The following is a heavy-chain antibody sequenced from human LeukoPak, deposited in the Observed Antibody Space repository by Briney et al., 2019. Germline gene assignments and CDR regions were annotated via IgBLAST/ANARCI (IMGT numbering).Heavy chain of an antibody. J-gene: IGHJ6*03. V-gene: IGHV4-39*07. D-gene: IGHD6-6*01. Sequence: SETLSLTCSVSGDSISTSSYYWGWIRQPPGKGLEWIGYIYYSGSTDYNPSLKSRVTISVETSKNQFSLKLSSVTAADTAVYYCARDWGVEGRPGYMDVWGKGTTVTVSS. CDR2: IYYSGST. CDR3: ARDWGVEGRPGYMDV. CDR1: GDSISTSSYY.